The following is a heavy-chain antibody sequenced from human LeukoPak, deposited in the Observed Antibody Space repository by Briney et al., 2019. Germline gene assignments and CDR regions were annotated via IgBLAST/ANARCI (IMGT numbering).Heavy chain of an antibody. CDR3: AMNIVVVPAATRGAFDI. D-gene: IGHD2-2*01. Sequence: ASVKVSCKASGYTFTGYYMHWVRQAPGQGLKWMGWISAYNGNTNYAQKLQGRVTMTTDTSTSTAYMELRSLRSDDTAVYYCAMNIVVVPAATRGAFDIWGQGTMVTVSS. V-gene: IGHV1-18*04. J-gene: IGHJ3*02. CDR2: ISAYNGNT. CDR1: GYTFTGYY.